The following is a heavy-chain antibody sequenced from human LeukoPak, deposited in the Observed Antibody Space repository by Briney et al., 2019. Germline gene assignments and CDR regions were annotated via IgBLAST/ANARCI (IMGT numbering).Heavy chain of an antibody. CDR3: AKRTTYYYDTSGYYFDY. CDR1: GFTFSSYA. V-gene: IGHV3-23*01. Sequence: GGSLRLSCAGSGFTFSSYAMSWVRQAPGRGLEWVSAISGSGGSTYYADSVKGRFTISRDNSKNTLYLQMNSLRAEDTAVYYCAKRTTYYYDTSGYYFDYWGQGTLVTVSS. CDR2: ISGSGGST. D-gene: IGHD3-22*01. J-gene: IGHJ4*02.